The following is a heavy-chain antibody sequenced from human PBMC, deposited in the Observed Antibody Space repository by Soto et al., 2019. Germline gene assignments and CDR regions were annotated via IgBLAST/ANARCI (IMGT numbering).Heavy chain of an antibody. CDR3: EAEMTFGKLSVV. CDR1: GDTDTNYV. J-gene: IGHJ6*02. CDR2: IFPKFGTT. Sequence: AASVKVSCKASGDTDTNYVISWVRQAPGQGLEWMGGIFPKFGTTYSAQKLQDRLTITADESTSTVYMQLSSLRLDDTAVYYCEAEMTFGKLSVVWGQGTTVTVYS. D-gene: IGHD3-16*02. V-gene: IGHV1-69*13.